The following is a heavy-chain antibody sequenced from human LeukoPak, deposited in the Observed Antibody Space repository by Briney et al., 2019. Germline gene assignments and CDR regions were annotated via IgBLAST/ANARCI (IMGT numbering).Heavy chain of an antibody. V-gene: IGHV4-39*07. D-gene: IGHD6-13*01. CDR1: GGSISSSSYY. Sequence: SETLSLTCTVSGGSISSSSYYWGWLRQPPGKGLEWIGSVYYSGSTYYNPSLKSRVTISVDTSKNQFSLKLSSVTAADTAVYYCARGSSSWRDAFDIWGQGTMVTVSS. CDR2: VYYSGST. CDR3: ARGSSSWRDAFDI. J-gene: IGHJ3*02.